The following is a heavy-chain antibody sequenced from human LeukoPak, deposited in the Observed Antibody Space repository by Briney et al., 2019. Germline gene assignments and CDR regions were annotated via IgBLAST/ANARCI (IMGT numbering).Heavy chain of an antibody. CDR1: GFTFSTYW. J-gene: IGHJ4*02. CDR3: ARPSTLYSSSWHFDY. D-gene: IGHD6-13*01. V-gene: IGHV3-7*01. Sequence: GGSLRLSCAASGFTFSTYWMSWVRQAPGKGLEWVASIKQDGNEKYYVDSVKGRFTISRDNAKNSLYLQVNSLRAEDTAVYYCARPSTLYSSSWHFDYWGQGTLVTVSS. CDR2: IKQDGNEK.